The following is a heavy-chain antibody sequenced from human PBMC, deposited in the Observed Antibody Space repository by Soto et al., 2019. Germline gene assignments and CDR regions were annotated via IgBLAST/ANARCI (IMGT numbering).Heavy chain of an antibody. CDR2: IDPSDSYT. J-gene: IGHJ3*02. CDR3: ARHRRADAFDI. CDR1: GYSFTSYW. Sequence: GDSLKISCKGSGYSFTSYWISWVRQMPGKGLEWMGRIDPSDSYTNYSPSFQGHVTISADKSISTAYLQWGSLKASDTAMYYCARHRRADAFDIWGQGTMVTVSS. V-gene: IGHV5-10-1*01.